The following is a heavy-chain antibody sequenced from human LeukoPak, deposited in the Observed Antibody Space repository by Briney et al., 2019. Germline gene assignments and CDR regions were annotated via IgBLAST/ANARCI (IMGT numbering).Heavy chain of an antibody. J-gene: IGHJ4*02. CDR2: IYYSGYT. D-gene: IGHD3-10*01. V-gene: IGHV4-39*01. CDR3: AKHYMGSSYNRGLDY. CDR1: GGSISSSSYY. Sequence: SETLSLTCSVSGGSISSSSYYWGWIRQPPGKGLEWIGSIYYSGYTYYNPSLESRVTISVDTSKNQFSLKLSSVTAADTAIYYCAKHYMGSSYNRGLDYWGQGTLVTVSS.